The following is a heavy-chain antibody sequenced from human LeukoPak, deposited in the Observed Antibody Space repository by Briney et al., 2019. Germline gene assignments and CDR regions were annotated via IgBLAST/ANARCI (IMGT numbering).Heavy chain of an antibody. CDR2: MNPNSGDT. CDR1: GGTFSSYA. D-gene: IGHD2-15*01. V-gene: IGHV1-8*02. CDR3: ARDPVTCSGGSCYSGGKTMDV. J-gene: IGHJ6*04. Sequence: ASVKVSCKASGGTFSSYAISWVRQAPGQGLEWMGWMNPNSGDTGYPQKFQGRVTMTRDTSITTAYMELGSLRSEDTAVYYCARDPVTCSGGSCYSGGKTMDVWGKGTTVTISS.